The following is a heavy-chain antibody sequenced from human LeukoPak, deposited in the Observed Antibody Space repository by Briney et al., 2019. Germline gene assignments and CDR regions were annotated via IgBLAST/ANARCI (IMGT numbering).Heavy chain of an antibody. CDR2: ISFDGTNE. CDR1: GFTFSSYG. V-gene: IGHV3-30*18. Sequence: PGGSLRLSCAASGFTFSSYGMHWVRQAPGKGLEWVAVISFDGTNEYYAASVRGRFTIPRDNSKKSLYLQMNSLRTEDTAVYYCAKSHSFVLYYGMAVWGEGATVTVSS. CDR3: AKSHSFVLYYGMAV. J-gene: IGHJ6*01. D-gene: IGHD2-15*01.